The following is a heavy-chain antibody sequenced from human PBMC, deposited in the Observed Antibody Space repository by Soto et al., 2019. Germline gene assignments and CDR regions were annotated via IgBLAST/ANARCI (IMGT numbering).Heavy chain of an antibody. Sequence: EVQLVESGGGLVKPGGSLSLSCAASGFTFSSYSMNWVRQAPGKGLEWVSSISSSSSYIYYADSVQGRFTISRDNAKNSLYLQMNSLRAEDTAVYYFASETVYRSGWYYASLYYYYGMDVWGHGTTVTVS. CDR1: GFTFSSYS. D-gene: IGHD6-19*01. CDR3: ASETVYRSGWYYASLYYYYGMDV. V-gene: IGHV3-21*01. J-gene: IGHJ6*02. CDR2: ISSSSSYI.